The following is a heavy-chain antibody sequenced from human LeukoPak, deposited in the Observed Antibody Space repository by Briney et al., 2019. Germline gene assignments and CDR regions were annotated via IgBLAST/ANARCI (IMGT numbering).Heavy chain of an antibody. CDR2: FDPEAGET. CDR1: GYTLTELS. CDR3: ARDWGQRYNWFDP. V-gene: IGHV1-24*01. D-gene: IGHD3-16*01. Sequence: ASVKVSCKASGYTLTELSMHWVRQAPGKGLEWMGGFDPEAGETIYAQKFQGRVTMTRDMSTSTVYMELSSLRSEDTAVYYCARDWGQRYNWFDPWGQGTLVTVSS. J-gene: IGHJ5*02.